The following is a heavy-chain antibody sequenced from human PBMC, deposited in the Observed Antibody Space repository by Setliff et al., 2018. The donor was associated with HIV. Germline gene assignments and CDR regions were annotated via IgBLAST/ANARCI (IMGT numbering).Heavy chain of an antibody. D-gene: IGHD3-3*01. CDR2: FHVSGST. CDR1: GGSISSYY. Sequence: KTSETLSLTCTVSGGSISSYYWGWVRQPPGKGLEWIGNFHVSGSTYYNPSLKSRVTISVDPSQNQFSLRLISVTAADAAIYYCARPSLGIGGGSKFDSWGQGIRVTVSS. CDR3: ARPSLGIGGGSKFDS. V-gene: IGHV4-39*01. J-gene: IGHJ4*02.